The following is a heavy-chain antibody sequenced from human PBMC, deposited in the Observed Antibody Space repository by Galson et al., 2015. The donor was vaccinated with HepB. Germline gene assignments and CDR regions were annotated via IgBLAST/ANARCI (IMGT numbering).Heavy chain of an antibody. Sequence: SLRLSCAGSGFTFSNFAMHWVRQAPGEGLEWVAVTSHDGSKDYYTDSVRGRFTISRDNSKNTVYLEMNSLRVEDTAVYYCAGYYYDTRNFDFRVYWGRGTLVSVSS. CDR3: AGYYYDTRNFDFRVY. CDR1: GFTFSNFA. J-gene: IGHJ4*02. D-gene: IGHD3-9*01. CDR2: TSHDGSKD. V-gene: IGHV3-30*10.